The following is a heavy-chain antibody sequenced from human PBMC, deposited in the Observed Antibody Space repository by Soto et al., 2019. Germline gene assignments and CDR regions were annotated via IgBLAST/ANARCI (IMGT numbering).Heavy chain of an antibody. V-gene: IGHV3-7*01. Sequence: EVQLVESGGDLVQPGGSLRLSCAASEFAFSSYWMSWVRQAPGKGLEWVANIKEDGSEKSYVDSVKGRFTISRDNAKNFLYLQMNGLRDEDTAVYYCARGGQSGTGEYWGQGTLVTVSS. D-gene: IGHD7-27*01. CDR3: ARGGQSGTGEY. J-gene: IGHJ4*02. CDR2: IKEDGSEK. CDR1: EFAFSSYW.